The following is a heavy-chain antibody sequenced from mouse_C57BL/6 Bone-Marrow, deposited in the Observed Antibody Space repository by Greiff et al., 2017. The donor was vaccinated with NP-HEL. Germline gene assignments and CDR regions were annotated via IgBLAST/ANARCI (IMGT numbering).Heavy chain of an antibody. V-gene: IGHV1-53*01. D-gene: IGHD1-1*01. CDR3: ARDTTVVAPYWYFDV. Sequence: QVQLQQPGTELVKPGASVKLSCTASGYTFTSYWMHWVQQRPGQGLEWIGNINPSNGGTYYTATFKSKSTLPVDKSSSTAYMQLSSLTSEDSAVYDCARDTTVVAPYWYFDVWGTGTTVTVSS. CDR2: INPSNGGT. CDR1: GYTFTSYW. J-gene: IGHJ1*03.